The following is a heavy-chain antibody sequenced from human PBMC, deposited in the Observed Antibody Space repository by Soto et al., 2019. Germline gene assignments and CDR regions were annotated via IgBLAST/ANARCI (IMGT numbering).Heavy chain of an antibody. Sequence: ASVKVSCKTSGYTFTYYALHWVRRAAGQGLEWMGRMNPDNGNTGYAQKFQDRVTMTRNTSTSTAYMELSSLRSDDTAVYYCARGPRESGEWLLFDYWGQGALVTVSS. V-gene: IGHV1-8*02. CDR2: MNPDNGNT. D-gene: IGHD3-3*01. J-gene: IGHJ4*02. CDR3: ARGPRESGEWLLFDY. CDR1: GYTFTYYA.